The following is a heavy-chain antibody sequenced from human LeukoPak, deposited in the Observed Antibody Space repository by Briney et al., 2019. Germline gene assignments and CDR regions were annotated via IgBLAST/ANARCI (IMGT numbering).Heavy chain of an antibody. CDR3: ASSRAQTLAFCGRDCYSGFDF. D-gene: IGHD2-21*02. J-gene: IGHJ4*02. CDR2: INPNSGGT. Sequence: ASVKVSCKASGYTFPAYYMHWVRQAPGQGIEWMGWINPNSGGTNYAQKFQGRVTMTRDPSISTAYMELSWLRSDDTAMYYCASSRAQTLAFCGRDCYSGFDFWGQGTPVTVSS. CDR1: GYTFPAYY. V-gene: IGHV1-2*02.